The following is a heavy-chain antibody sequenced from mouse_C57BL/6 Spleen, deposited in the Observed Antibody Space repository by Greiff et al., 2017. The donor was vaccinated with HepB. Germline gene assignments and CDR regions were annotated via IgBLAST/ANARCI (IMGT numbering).Heavy chain of an antibody. CDR1: GFSLTSYA. J-gene: IGHJ1*03. D-gene: IGHD1-1*01. Sequence: VMLVESGPGLVAPSQSLSITCTVSGFSLTSYAISWVRQPPGKGLEWLGVIWTGRGTNYNSALKSRLSISKDNSKSQVFLKMNSLQTDDTARYYCASNYYGSSYGYFDVWGTGTTVTVSS. CDR3: ASNYYGSSYGYFDV. V-gene: IGHV2-9-1*01. CDR2: IWTGRGT.